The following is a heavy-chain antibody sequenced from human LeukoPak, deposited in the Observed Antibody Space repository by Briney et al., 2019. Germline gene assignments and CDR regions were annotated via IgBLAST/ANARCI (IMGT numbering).Heavy chain of an antibody. V-gene: IGHV3-15*01. CDR1: GLTFTNDW. J-gene: IGHJ1*01. CDR2: SKNTADGGTT. D-gene: IGHD2/OR15-2a*01. CDR3: ATAKSFLRF. Sequence: GGSLRLSCAASGLTFTNDWLGWVRQAPGKGLEWVGRSKNTADGGTTDYAAAVKGRFTISRDDSKNTLYLQMNNLNTEDTALYYCATAKSFLRFWGQGTLVTVSS.